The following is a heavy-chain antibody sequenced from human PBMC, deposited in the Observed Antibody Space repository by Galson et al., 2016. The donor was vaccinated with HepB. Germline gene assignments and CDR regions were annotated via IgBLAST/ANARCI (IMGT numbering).Heavy chain of an antibody. D-gene: IGHD5-18*01. CDR2: LSPSGGST. J-gene: IGHJ4*02. CDR3: AKDLRAQDSHGYEFDF. V-gene: IGHV3-23*01. CDR1: GFTFSRHA. Sequence: SLRLSCATSGFTFSRHAMSWVRQAPGNGLQWVSALSPSGGSTYYADSVKGRFTIFRDNSKDTLYLQMNSLRAEDTAVYYRAKDLRAQDSHGYEFDFWGQGTLVTVSS.